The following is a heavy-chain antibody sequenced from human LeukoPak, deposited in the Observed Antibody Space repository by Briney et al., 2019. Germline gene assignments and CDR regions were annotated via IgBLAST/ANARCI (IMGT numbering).Heavy chain of an antibody. Sequence: SETLSLTCAVYGGSFSGYYWSWIRQPPGKGLEWIGEINHSGSTNYNPSLKSRVTISVDTSKNQFSLKLSSVTAADTAVYYCARRWELPSAFDYWGQGTLVTVSS. D-gene: IGHD1-26*01. CDR3: ARRWELPSAFDY. CDR1: GGSFSGYY. CDR2: INHSGST. V-gene: IGHV4-34*01. J-gene: IGHJ4*02.